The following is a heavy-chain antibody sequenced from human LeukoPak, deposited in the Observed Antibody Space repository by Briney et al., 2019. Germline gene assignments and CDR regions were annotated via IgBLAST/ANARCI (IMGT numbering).Heavy chain of an antibody. CDR1: GFTVITND. D-gene: IGHD1-14*01. Sequence: GGSLGLSCAASGFTVITNDMTWVRQAPGKGLEWVSVLYSDGNTKYADTVQGRFTISRDNSKNTLYLEMNSLSPDDTAVYYCARGVEPLAANTLAYWGQGTLVTVSS. J-gene: IGHJ4*02. V-gene: IGHV3-53*01. CDR2: LYSDGNT. CDR3: ARGVEPLAANTLAY.